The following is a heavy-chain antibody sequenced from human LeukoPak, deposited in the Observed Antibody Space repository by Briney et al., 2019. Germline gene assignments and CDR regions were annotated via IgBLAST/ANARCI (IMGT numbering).Heavy chain of an antibody. V-gene: IGHV3-21*01. Sequence: GGSLRLSCAASGFTFSSYSMNWVRQAPGKGLEWVSSISSSSSYIYYADSVKGRFTISRGNAKNSLYLQMNSLRAEDTAVYYCARMIGSGSPIDYWGQGTLVTVSS. CDR2: ISSSSSYI. CDR1: GFTFSSYS. CDR3: ARMIGSGSPIDY. D-gene: IGHD3-10*01. J-gene: IGHJ4*02.